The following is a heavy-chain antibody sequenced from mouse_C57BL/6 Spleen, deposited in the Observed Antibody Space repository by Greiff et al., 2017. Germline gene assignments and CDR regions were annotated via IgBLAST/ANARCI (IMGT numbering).Heavy chain of an antibody. Sequence: QVHVKQPGAELVMPGASVKLSCKASGYTFTSYWMHWVKQRPGQGLEWIGEIDPSDSYTNYNQKFKGKSTLTVDKSSSTAYMQLSSLTSEDSAVYYCARGNYYGSSPAWFAYWGQGTRVTVAA. CDR1: GYTFTSYW. D-gene: IGHD1-1*01. V-gene: IGHV1-69*01. CDR3: ARGNYYGSSPAWFAY. J-gene: IGHJ3*01. CDR2: IDPSDSYT.